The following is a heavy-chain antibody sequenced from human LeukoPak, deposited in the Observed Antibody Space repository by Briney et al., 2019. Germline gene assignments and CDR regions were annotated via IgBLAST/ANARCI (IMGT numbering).Heavy chain of an antibody. CDR3: ARELSWGFSFDY. D-gene: IGHD3-10*01. V-gene: IGHV3-21*01. CDR1: GYTLRDYS. Sequence: GGSLRLSRAASGYTLRDYSMNWVRHVPGKGLEWISSMSSRGTYIYYADAVKGRFTISRDNTQSSVFLQMNSLRVDDTAIYYCARELSWGFSFDYWGQGTLVTVSS. J-gene: IGHJ4*02. CDR2: MSSRGTYI.